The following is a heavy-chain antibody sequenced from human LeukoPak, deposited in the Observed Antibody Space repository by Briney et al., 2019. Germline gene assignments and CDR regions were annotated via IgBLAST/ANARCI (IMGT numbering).Heavy chain of an antibody. V-gene: IGHV3-30-3*01. Sequence: GGSLRLSCAASGFTFTIYAMHWVRQAPGKGLEWVALISYDGNNKYYADSVKGRFTISRDNSMNTLYLQMNSLRAEDTAIYYCARSYYDSTGYYLAEYFQHWGQGTLVTVSS. CDR3: ARSYYDSTGYYLAEYFQH. D-gene: IGHD3-22*01. CDR2: ISYDGNNK. J-gene: IGHJ1*01. CDR1: GFTFTIYA.